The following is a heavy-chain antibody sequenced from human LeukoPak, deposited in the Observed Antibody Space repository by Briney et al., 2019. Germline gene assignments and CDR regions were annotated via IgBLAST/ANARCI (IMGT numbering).Heavy chain of an antibody. CDR2: IYTSGST. D-gene: IGHD3-16*01. V-gene: IGHV4-61*02. CDR3: ARLTFGGDDAGEDFDY. Sequence: SQTLSLTCTVSGGSISSGSYYWSWIRQPAGKGLEWIGRIYTSGSTNYNPSLKSRVTISVDTSKNQFSLKLSSVTAADTAVYYCARLTFGGDDAGEDFDYWGQGTLVTVSS. CDR1: GGSISSGSYY. J-gene: IGHJ4*02.